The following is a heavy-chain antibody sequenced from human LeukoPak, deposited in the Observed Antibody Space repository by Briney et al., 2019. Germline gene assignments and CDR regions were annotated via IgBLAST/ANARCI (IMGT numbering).Heavy chain of an antibody. CDR3: ARDRWGNYGDYAAFDL. CDR1: GFTFSSYW. V-gene: IGHV3-74*01. CDR2: INSDGNNT. Sequence: SGGSLRLSCAASGFTFSSYWMSWVRQAPGKGLVWVSRINSDGNNTTYADSVKGRFTISRDNAKNMLYLQMNSLTAEDTAVYYCARDRWGNYGDYAAFDLWGQGTMVTVSS. D-gene: IGHD4-17*01. J-gene: IGHJ3*01.